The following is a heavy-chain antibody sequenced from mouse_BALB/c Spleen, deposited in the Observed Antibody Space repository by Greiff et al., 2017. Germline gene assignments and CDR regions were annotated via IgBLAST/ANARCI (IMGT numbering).Heavy chain of an antibody. J-gene: IGHJ3*01. CDR2: IDPENGDT. Sequence: EVQLQQSGAELVRSGASVKLSCTASGFNIKDYYMHWVKQRPEQGLEWIGWIDPENGDTEYAPKFQGKATMTADTSSNTAYLQLSSLTSEDTAVYCCNAGYGNYGWFAYWGQGTLVTVSA. CDR3: NAGYGNYGWFAY. D-gene: IGHD2-1*01. CDR1: GFNIKDYY. V-gene: IGHV14-4*02.